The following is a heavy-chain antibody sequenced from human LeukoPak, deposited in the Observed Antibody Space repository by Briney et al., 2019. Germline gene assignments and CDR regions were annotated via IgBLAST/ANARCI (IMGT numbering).Heavy chain of an antibody. CDR3: VKDGGMATIFDF. D-gene: IGHD5-24*01. CDR1: GFTFSTSA. Sequence: GGPLRLSCSASGFTFSTSAMHWVRQAPGKGLEYVSFITYNGGSTYNADSVKGRFTISRDNYRNTLYLQMSSLRAEDTAVYHCVKDGGMATIFDFWGQGTLVTVSS. J-gene: IGHJ4*02. CDR2: ITYNGGST. V-gene: IGHV3-64D*09.